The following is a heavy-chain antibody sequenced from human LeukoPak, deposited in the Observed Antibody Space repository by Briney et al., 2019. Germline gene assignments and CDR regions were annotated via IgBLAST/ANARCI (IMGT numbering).Heavy chain of an antibody. J-gene: IGHJ4*02. CDR2: MYLSGTT. CDR3: AGLVGRYSSGLYYYYFDY. Sequence: SETLSLTCTVSGDSINSLDLWSWVRQPPGKGLEWIGEMYLSGTTHSNPSVKSRVTISIDKSKNQYFLNLSSVTAADTAVYYCAGLVGRYSSGLYYYYFDYWGQGTLVTVSS. CDR1: GDSINSLDL. V-gene: IGHV4-4*02. D-gene: IGHD3-22*01.